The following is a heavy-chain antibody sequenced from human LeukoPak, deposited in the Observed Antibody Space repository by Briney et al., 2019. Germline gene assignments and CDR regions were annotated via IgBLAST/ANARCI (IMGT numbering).Heavy chain of an antibody. CDR3: ARDFRYNWNYVGKDY. V-gene: IGHV3-21*01. CDR1: GFTFSSYR. D-gene: IGHD1-7*01. CDR2: ISSSSSYI. Sequence: GGSLRLSCAASGFTFSSYRMNWVRQAPGKGLEWVSSISSSSSYIYYADSVKGRFTISRDNAKNSLYLQMNSLRAEDTAVYYCARDFRYNWNYVGKDYWGQGTLVTVSS. J-gene: IGHJ4*02.